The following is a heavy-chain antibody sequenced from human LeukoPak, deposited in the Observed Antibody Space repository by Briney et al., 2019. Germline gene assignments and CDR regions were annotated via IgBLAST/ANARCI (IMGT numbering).Heavy chain of an antibody. V-gene: IGHV3-21*01. Sequence: GSLRLSCAASGFTFSGYSMNWVRQAPGKGLEWVSSISSSSSYIYYADSVKGRFTISRDNAKNSLYLQMNSLRAEDTAVYYCAREDSSGYYLGAFDIWGQGTMVTVSS. CDR2: ISSSSSYI. CDR3: AREDSSGYYLGAFDI. J-gene: IGHJ3*02. D-gene: IGHD3-22*01. CDR1: GFTFSGYS.